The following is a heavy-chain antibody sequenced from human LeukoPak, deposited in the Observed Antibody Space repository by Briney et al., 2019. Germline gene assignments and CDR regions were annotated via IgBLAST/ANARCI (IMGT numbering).Heavy chain of an antibody. D-gene: IGHD2-2*01. CDR3: ARVECSSTSCYADY. CDR2: TYYRSKWYN. Sequence: SQTLSLTFAISGDSVSINSAAWNWIRQSPSRGLEWLGRTYYRSKWYNDYAVSVKSRITINPDTSKNQFSLQLNSVTPEDTAVYYCARVECSSTSCYADYWGQGTLVTVSS. CDR1: GDSVSINSAA. J-gene: IGHJ4*02. V-gene: IGHV6-1*01.